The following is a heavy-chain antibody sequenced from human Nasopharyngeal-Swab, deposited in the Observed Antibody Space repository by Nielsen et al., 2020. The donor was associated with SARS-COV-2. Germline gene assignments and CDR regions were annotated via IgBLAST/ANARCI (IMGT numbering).Heavy chain of an antibody. Sequence: SETLSPTFPVSGDSIAYSTSYWGWIRQPPGKGLEWIGNIYYNGNTYQNPSLKSRLTISVDKSKNQFSLQLSSVTAADTAVYYCVRSSSWYYFDYWAQGTQVTVSS. V-gene: IGHV4-39*01. D-gene: IGHD6-13*01. CDR3: VRSSSWYYFDY. CDR2: IYYNGNT. J-gene: IGHJ4*02. CDR1: GDSIAYSTSY.